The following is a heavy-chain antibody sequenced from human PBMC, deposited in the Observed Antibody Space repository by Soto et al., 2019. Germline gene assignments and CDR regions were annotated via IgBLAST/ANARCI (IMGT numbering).Heavy chain of an antibody. CDR2: IYYSGST. D-gene: IGHD6-25*01. CDR3: ARHEAGWYFDS. V-gene: IGHV4-39*01. Sequence: PSENQSLSWPVSRFYIGGGANYWAWMRQPPGKGLEWIANIYYSGSTFYNPSLKSRVTISLDTSKNQFSLKLRSVTAADTAVYYCARHEAGWYFDSWGQGTLVTV. CDR1: RFYIGGGANY. J-gene: IGHJ4*02.